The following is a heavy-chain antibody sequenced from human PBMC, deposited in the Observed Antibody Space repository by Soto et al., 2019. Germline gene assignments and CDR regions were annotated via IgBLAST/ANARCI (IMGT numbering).Heavy chain of an antibody. CDR1: GFTFSSYA. CDR3: ARDDGDGYNGYYGMDV. Sequence: GGSLRLSCAASGFTFSSYAMHWVRQAPGKGLEWVAVISYDGSNKYYADSVKGRFTISRDNSKNTLYLQMNSLRAEDTAVYYCARDDGDGYNGYYGMDVWGQGTTVTVSS. D-gene: IGHD5-12*01. V-gene: IGHV3-30-3*01. CDR2: ISYDGSNK. J-gene: IGHJ6*02.